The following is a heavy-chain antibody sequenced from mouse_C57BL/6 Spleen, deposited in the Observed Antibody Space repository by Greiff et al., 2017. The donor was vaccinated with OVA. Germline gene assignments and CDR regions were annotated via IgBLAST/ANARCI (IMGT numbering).Heavy chain of an antibody. CDR1: GFTFSSYA. Sequence: EVMLVESGGGLVKPGGSLKLSCAASGFTFSSYAMSWVRQTPEKRLEWVATISDGGSYTYYPDNVKGRFTISRDNAKNNLYLQMSHLKSEDTAMYYCARKNYGNHWYFDVWGTGTTVTVSS. D-gene: IGHD2-1*01. CDR2: ISDGGSYT. J-gene: IGHJ1*03. V-gene: IGHV5-4*03. CDR3: ARKNYGNHWYFDV.